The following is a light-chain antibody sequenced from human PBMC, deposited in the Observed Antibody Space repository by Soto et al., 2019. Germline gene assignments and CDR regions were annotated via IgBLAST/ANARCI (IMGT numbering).Light chain of an antibody. CDR2: GNS. CDR1: SSNIGAGYD. Sequence: QSVLTQPPSVSGAPGQRVTISCTGSSSNIGAGYDVHWYQQLPGTAPKLLIYGNSNRPSGVPDRFSGSKSGTSASLAITGLQAEDEADYYCQSYDGSLRGVVCGGGTKLTVL. J-gene: IGLJ2*01. V-gene: IGLV1-40*01. CDR3: QSYDGSLRGVV.